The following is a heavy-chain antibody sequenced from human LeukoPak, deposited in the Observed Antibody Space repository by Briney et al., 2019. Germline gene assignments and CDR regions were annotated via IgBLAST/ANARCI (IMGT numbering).Heavy chain of an antibody. CDR3: AKDEGTYYYDSSGYPDY. V-gene: IGHV3-7*01. D-gene: IGHD3-22*01. Sequence: PGGSLRLSCAASGFTFSSYWMSWVRQAPGKGLEWVANIKQDGSEKYYVDSVKGRFTISRDNSKNTLYLQMNSLRAEDTAVYYCAKDEGTYYYDSSGYPDYWGQGTLVTVSS. J-gene: IGHJ4*02. CDR1: GFTFSSYW. CDR2: IKQDGSEK.